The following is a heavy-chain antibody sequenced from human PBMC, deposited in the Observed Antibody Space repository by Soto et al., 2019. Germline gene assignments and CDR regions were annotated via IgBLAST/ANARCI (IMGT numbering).Heavy chain of an antibody. CDR1: GGSFSGYY. J-gene: IGHJ4*02. CDR2: INHSGST. Sequence: SETLSLTCAVYGGSFSGYYWSWIRQPPGKGLEWIGEINHSGSTNYNPSLKSRVTISVDTSKNQFSLKLSPVTAADTAVYYCASIQNYYGSGSYLGWGQGTLVTVSS. D-gene: IGHD3-10*01. CDR3: ASIQNYYGSGSYLG. V-gene: IGHV4-34*01.